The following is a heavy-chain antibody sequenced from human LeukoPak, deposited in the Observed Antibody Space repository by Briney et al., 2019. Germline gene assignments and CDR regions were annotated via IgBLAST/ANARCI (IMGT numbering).Heavy chain of an antibody. Sequence: GGSLRLSCAASGFTFSSYWMSWVRQAPGKGLEWVANIKQDGSEKYYVDSVKGRFTISRDNAKNSLYLQMNSLRAEDTAVYYCARGAIAVAGTPVDFDYWGQGTLVTVSS. D-gene: IGHD6-19*01. CDR2: IKQDGSEK. J-gene: IGHJ4*02. CDR1: GFTFSSYW. CDR3: ARGAIAVAGTPVDFDY. V-gene: IGHV3-7*01.